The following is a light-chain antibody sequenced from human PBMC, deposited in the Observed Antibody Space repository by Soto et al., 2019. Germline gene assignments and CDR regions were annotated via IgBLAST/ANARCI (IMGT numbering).Light chain of an antibody. CDR3: QQHSQWPIT. Sequence: EIVMTQSPGTLSLSPGDTATLSCRASQTIGRNYLAWYQQKPGQAPRLLIYYISTRAADIPARFSGSGSGTDFTLTISSLQSEDSGVYYCQQHSQWPITFGQGTRLEIK. CDR2: YIS. V-gene: IGKV3-15*01. CDR1: QTIGRN. J-gene: IGKJ5*01.